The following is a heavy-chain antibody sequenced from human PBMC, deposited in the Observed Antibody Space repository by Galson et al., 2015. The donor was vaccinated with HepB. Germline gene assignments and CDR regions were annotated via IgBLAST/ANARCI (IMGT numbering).Heavy chain of an antibody. D-gene: IGHD3-16*01. Sequence: SLRLSCAAAGITFTNFCLTWVRQAPGKGLEWVAGINKDGTQSNYVDFVKRLFPISIANAKQSLYLQMDGLRAEDTAIYYCYVGHYFNSWGQGTLVTVSS. CDR2: INKDGTQS. V-gene: IGHV3-7*01. CDR1: GITFTNFC. J-gene: IGHJ4*02. CDR3: YVGHYFNS.